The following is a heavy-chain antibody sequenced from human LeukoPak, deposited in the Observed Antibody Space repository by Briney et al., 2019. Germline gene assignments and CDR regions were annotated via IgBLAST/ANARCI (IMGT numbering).Heavy chain of an antibody. Sequence: SETLSLTCAVYGGSFSGYYWSWIRQPPGKGLEWIGEINHSGSTNYNPSLKSRVTISVDTSKNQFSLKLSSVTAADTAVYYCARDGYSLGYYCYYMDVWGKGTTVTVSS. V-gene: IGHV4-34*01. J-gene: IGHJ6*03. D-gene: IGHD5-18*01. CDR1: GGSFSGYY. CDR2: INHSGST. CDR3: ARDGYSLGYYCYYMDV.